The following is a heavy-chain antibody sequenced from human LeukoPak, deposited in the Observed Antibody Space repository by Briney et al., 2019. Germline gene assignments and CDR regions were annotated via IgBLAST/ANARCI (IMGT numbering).Heavy chain of an antibody. CDR1: GFTVSNNY. D-gene: IGHD5-18*01. CDR3: ARADWDTAMIDY. V-gene: IGHV3-66*01. Sequence: PGGSLRLSCAASGFTVSNNYMRWVRQAPGKGLEWVSLIYSGGSTYYADSVKGRFIISRDNSKNTLYLQMNSLRAEDTAVYYCARADWDTAMIDYWGQGTLVTVSS. J-gene: IGHJ4*02. CDR2: IYSGGST.